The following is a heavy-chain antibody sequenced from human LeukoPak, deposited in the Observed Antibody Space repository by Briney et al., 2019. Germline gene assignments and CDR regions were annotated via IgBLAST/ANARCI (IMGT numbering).Heavy chain of an antibody. CDR1: GGSISSSSYY. V-gene: IGHV4-39*01. D-gene: IGHD3-22*01. CDR3: ARGVTXIVVVIHDWYFDL. Sequence: SETLSLTCTVSGGSISSSSYYWGWIRQPPGXXXXXXXXXXXXRSTYYNPSLXXRVTXXVDTSKNQFSLKLSSLTAADTAVYYCARGVTXIVVVIHDWYFDLWGRGTLVTVSS. CDR2: XXXXRST. J-gene: IGHJ2*01.